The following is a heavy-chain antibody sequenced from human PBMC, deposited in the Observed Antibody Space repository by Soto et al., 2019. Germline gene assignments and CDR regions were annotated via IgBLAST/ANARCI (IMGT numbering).Heavy chain of an antibody. Sequence: PGGSLRLSCAASGFTFSSYAMHWVRQAPGKGLEWVAVISYDGSNKYYADSVKGRFTISRDNSKNTLYLQMNSLRAEDTAVYYCASSRLGSQYYFDYWGQGTLVTVSS. J-gene: IGHJ4*02. V-gene: IGHV3-30-3*01. CDR1: GFTFSSYA. CDR3: ASSRLGSQYYFDY. CDR2: ISYDGSNK. D-gene: IGHD6-25*01.